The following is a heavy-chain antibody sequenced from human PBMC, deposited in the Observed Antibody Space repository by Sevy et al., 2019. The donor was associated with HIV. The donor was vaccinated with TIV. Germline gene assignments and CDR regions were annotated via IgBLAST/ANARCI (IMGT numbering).Heavy chain of an antibody. CDR3: AKGGSVLGVIIIQDYYYMDV. D-gene: IGHD3-10*01. J-gene: IGHJ6*03. V-gene: IGHV3-23*01. CDR2: ISGSGGST. Sequence: GGSLRLSCAASGFTFSSYAMSWVRQAPGKGLEWVSAISGSGGSTYYADSVKGRFTISRDNSKNTLYLQMNSLRAEDTDVYYCAKGGSVLGVIIIQDYYYMDVWGKGTTVTVSS. CDR1: GFTFSSYA.